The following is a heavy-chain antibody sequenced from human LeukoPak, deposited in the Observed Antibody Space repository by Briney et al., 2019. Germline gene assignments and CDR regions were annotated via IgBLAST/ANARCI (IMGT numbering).Heavy chain of an antibody. CDR2: IYPGDSDT. Sequence: GESLKISCKGSGYSFTSYWIGWVRQMPGKGLEWMGIIYPGDSDTRYSPSFQGQVTISADKSISTAYLQWGSLKASDTAMYYCARQPGYSYGYNWFDPWGQGTLVTVSS. J-gene: IGHJ5*02. V-gene: IGHV5-51*01. CDR1: GYSFTSYW. D-gene: IGHD5-18*01. CDR3: ARQPGYSYGYNWFDP.